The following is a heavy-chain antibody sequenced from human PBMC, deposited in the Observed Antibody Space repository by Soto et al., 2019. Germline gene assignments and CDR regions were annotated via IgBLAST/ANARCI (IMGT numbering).Heavy chain of an antibody. Sequence: SETLSLTCAFSGGSISSGGYSWSWIRQPPGKGLEWIGYIYHSGSTYYNPSLKSRVTISVDRSKNQFSLKLSSVTAADTAVYYFARCWIYAPRYAPWAQGTLVPVSS. J-gene: IGHJ5*02. CDR1: GGSISSGGYS. D-gene: IGHD3-16*01. V-gene: IGHV4-30-2*01. CDR2: IYHSGST. CDR3: ARCWIYAPRYAP.